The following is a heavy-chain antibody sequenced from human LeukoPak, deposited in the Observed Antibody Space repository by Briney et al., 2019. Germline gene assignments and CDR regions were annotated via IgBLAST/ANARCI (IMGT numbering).Heavy chain of an antibody. D-gene: IGHD6-19*01. V-gene: IGHV4-61*02. J-gene: IGHJ4*02. CDR3: ARGYSSGWYSPHFDY. CDR1: GGSISSGSYY. Sequence: SETLSLTCTVSGGSISSGSYYWSWIRQPAGKGLEWIGRIYTSGSTNYNPSLKSRVTISVDTSKNQFSLKLSSVTAADTAVYYCARGYSSGWYSPHFDYWGQGTLVTVSS. CDR2: IYTSGST.